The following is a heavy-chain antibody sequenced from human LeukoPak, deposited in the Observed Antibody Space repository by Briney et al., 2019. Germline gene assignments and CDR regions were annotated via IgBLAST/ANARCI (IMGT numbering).Heavy chain of an antibody. CDR1: GGSISSSSYY. Sequence: SETLSLTCTVSGGSISSSSYYWGWIRQPPGKGLEWIGSIYYSGSTYYNPSLKSRVTISVDTSKNQFSLKLSSVTAADTAVYYCARGSYWVDPWGQGTLVTVSS. V-gene: IGHV4-39*01. J-gene: IGHJ5*02. CDR3: ARGSYWVDP. CDR2: IYYSGST. D-gene: IGHD1-26*01.